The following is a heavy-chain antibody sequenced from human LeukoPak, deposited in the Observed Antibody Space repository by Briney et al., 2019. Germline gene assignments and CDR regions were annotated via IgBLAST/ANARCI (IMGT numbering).Heavy chain of an antibody. Sequence: SVKVSCKASGYTFTGYYMHWVRQAPGQGLAWMGWINPNSGGTNYAQKFQGRVTMTRDTSISTAYMELSRLRSDDTAVYYCARAGFLAVAGTNYFDYWGQGTLVTVSS. CDR1: GYTFTGYY. V-gene: IGHV1-2*02. CDR2: INPNSGGT. D-gene: IGHD6-19*01. CDR3: ARAGFLAVAGTNYFDY. J-gene: IGHJ4*02.